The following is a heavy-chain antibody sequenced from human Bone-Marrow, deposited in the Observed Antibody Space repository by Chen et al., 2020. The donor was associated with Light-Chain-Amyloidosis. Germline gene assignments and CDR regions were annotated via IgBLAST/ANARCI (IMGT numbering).Heavy chain of an antibody. CDR1: GGSMEYYY. J-gene: IGHJ4*02. Sequence: QVQLQESGPGPAKSSETLFLTCTVSGGSMEYYYWNWIRQPPGKGLEWIGYIYNSGTTNYNPPLRSRVTMSVDMSKKQFSLKLSSVTAADAAVYYCGRDNIGGVDFWGQGTPVTVSS. V-gene: IGHV4-59*01. CDR3: GRDNIGGVDF. CDR2: IYNSGTT. D-gene: IGHD3-16*01.